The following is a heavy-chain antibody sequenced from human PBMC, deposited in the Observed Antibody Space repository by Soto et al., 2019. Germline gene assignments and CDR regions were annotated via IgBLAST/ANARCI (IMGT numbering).Heavy chain of an antibody. CDR3: ANARGSVGRACFYPFAS. CDR1: RLTFSSFA. D-gene: IGHD3-16*01. J-gene: IGHJ4*02. V-gene: IGHV3-23*01. CDR2: VSGSGDNT. Sequence: EEQLLDSGGGLVQPGGSLRLSCAASRLTFSSFAMSWVRQAPGKGLEWVSTVSGSGDNTYYADSVKGRFTISRDNSKNIVYLQMNSVRGEDTAMYYCANARGSVGRACFYPFASWGQGPRATAPS.